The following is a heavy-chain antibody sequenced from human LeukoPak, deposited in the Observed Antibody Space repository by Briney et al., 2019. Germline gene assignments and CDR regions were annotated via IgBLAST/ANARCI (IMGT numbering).Heavy chain of an antibody. CDR1: GGSFSGYY. CDR3: ARGIYGSDPSYYYYYYMDV. V-gene: IGHV4-34*01. D-gene: IGHD3-10*01. CDR2: INHSGST. Sequence: SETLSLTCAVYGGSFSGYYWSWIRQPPGKGLEWIGEINHSGSTNYNPSLKSRVTMSVDTSKNQFSLKLSSVTAADTAVYYCARGIYGSDPSYYYYYYMDVWGKGTTVTISS. J-gene: IGHJ6*03.